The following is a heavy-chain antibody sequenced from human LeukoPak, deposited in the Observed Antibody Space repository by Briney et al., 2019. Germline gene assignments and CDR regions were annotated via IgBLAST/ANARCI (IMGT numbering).Heavy chain of an antibody. CDR1: GFTVSSNY. J-gene: IGHJ5*02. CDR3: ARTVGYGDYHWFDP. Sequence: PGGSLRLSCAASGFTVSSNYMSWVRQAPGKGLEWVSVIYSGVSTNYADSVKGRFTISRDNSKNTLYLQMNSLRAEDTAIYYCARTVGYGDYHWFDPWGQGTLVTVSS. D-gene: IGHD4-17*01. CDR2: IYSGVST. V-gene: IGHV3-53*01.